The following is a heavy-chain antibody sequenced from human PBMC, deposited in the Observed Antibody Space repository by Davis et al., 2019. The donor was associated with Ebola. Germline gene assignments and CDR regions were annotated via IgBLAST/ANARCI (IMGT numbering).Heavy chain of an antibody. D-gene: IGHD3-3*01. V-gene: IGHV3-23*01. CDR1: GFRFSDYG. CDR2: IGGSHEGI. Sequence: PGGSLRLSCSASGFRFSDYGIYWFRQPQGKGLEWVSYIGGSHEGISYVDSVKGRFTISRDNSKNTLYLQMDSLRVEDTAVYYCAKIPHYDVWRNYYGMDVWGQGTTVTVAS. J-gene: IGHJ6*02. CDR3: AKIPHYDVWRNYYGMDV.